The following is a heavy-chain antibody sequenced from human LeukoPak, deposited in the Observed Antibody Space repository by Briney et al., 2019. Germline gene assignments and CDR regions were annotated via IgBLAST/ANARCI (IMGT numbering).Heavy chain of an antibody. D-gene: IGHD1-26*01. CDR2: IYYSGST. Sequence: SETLSLTCTVSGASISGTAYYWGWVRQPPRKGLEWIGNIYYSGSTYYNASLQSRVTISIDTSKNQFSLRLSSVTAADTAMYFCAKSGGYGLIDYRGQGTLVTVSS. CDR1: GASISGTAYY. J-gene: IGHJ4*02. CDR3: AKSGGYGLIDY. V-gene: IGHV4-39*01.